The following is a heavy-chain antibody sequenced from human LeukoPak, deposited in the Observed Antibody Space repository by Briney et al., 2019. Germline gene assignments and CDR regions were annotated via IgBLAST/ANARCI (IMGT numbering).Heavy chain of an antibody. D-gene: IGHD2-15*01. CDR1: GFTFSSYG. V-gene: IGHV3-30*18. J-gene: IGHJ4*02. Sequence: GGSLRLSCAASGFTFSSYGMHWVRQAPGKGLEWVAVISYDGSNKYYADSVKGRFTNSRDNSKDTLYLQMNSLRAEDTAVYYCAKSEGYCSGGSCFFDYWGQGTLVTVSS. CDR3: AKSEGYCSGGSCFFDY. CDR2: ISYDGSNK.